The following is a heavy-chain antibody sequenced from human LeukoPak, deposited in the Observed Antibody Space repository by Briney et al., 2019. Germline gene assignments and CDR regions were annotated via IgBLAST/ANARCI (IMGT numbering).Heavy chain of an antibody. D-gene: IGHD3-9*01. V-gene: IGHV3-23*01. CDR2: ISGGGGNT. CDR1: GFAFSRYG. CDR3: ARVWYDILTGYVDY. J-gene: IGHJ4*02. Sequence: GGSLRLSCAASGFAFSRYGIVWVRQAPGRGLEWVSGISGGGGNTYYGDSVKGRFTISRDNSKNTVYLQMNSLRAEDTAVYYCARVWYDILTGYVDYWGQGTLVTVSS.